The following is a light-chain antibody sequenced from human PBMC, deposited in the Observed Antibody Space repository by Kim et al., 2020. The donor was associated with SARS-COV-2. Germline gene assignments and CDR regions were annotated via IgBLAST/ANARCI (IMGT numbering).Light chain of an antibody. CDR2: DVN. CDR1: NSDIGGYNY. J-gene: IGLJ2*01. Sequence: QSALTQPRSVSASPGQSVTISCTGTNSDIGGYNYVSWYQQHPGKAPKLMISDVNNRPSGVSDRFSGSKSGNTASLTISGLQAEDVADYYCCSYAGSNTMIFGGGTQLTVL. V-gene: IGLV2-11*01. CDR3: CSYAGSNTMI.